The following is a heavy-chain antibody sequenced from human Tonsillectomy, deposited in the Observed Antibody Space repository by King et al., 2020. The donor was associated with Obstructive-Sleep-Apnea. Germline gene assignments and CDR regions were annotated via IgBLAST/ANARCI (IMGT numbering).Heavy chain of an antibody. D-gene: IGHD4-17*01. V-gene: IGHV2-5*01. Sequence: SCPQLVKPTQTLQLTCTFSGFSLSTSGVGVGWIRQPPGKALAWLALIYWNDDKRYSPSLKSRLTITKDTSKNQVVLTMTNMDPVDTATYYCAHRGDYRLFDYWGQGTLVTVSS. CDR1: GFSLSTSGVG. CDR3: AHRGDYRLFDY. CDR2: IYWNDDK. J-gene: IGHJ4*02.